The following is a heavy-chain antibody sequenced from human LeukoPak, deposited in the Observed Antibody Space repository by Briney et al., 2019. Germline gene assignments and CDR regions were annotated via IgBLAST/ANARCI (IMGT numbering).Heavy chain of an antibody. J-gene: IGHJ4*02. Sequence: SQTLSLTCTVSGGSINSGHYFWSWIRQHPGKGLEWIGNIYYSGTTYYKSSLKSRVIISMDMSENQFSLQLTSVTAADTAVYFCARLSRIAAAGTPPHFDSWGQGTLVSVSS. V-gene: IGHV4-31*03. D-gene: IGHD6-13*01. CDR1: GGSINSGHYF. CDR2: IYYSGTT. CDR3: ARLSRIAAAGTPPHFDS.